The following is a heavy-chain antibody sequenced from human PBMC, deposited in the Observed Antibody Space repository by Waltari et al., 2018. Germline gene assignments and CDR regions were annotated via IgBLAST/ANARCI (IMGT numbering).Heavy chain of an antibody. CDR1: GGTFSSYA. V-gene: IGHV1-69*12. D-gene: IGHD2-8*01. Sequence: QVQLVQSGAEVKKPGSSVKVSCKSSGGTFSSYAINWVRQAPGQGLEWMGGINPGVVRGRYAQKFQDRVTITAEESTRKVYMDLSSLRSEDTAVYYCARDRANGESYYGDWGQGTLVTVSS. CDR2: INPGVVRG. CDR3: ARDRANGESYYGD. J-gene: IGHJ4*02.